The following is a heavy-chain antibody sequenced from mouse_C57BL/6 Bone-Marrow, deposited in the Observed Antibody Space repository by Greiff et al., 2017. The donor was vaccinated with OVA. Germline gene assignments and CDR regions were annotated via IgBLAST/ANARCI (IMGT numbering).Heavy chain of an antibody. CDR1: GYTFTSYW. V-gene: IGHV1-59*01. J-gene: IGHJ3*01. Sequence: VQLQQPGAELVRPGTSVKLSCTASGYTFTSYWMHWVKQRPGQGLEWIGVIDPSDSYTNYNQKFKGKATLTVDTSSSTAYMQLSSLTSEDSAVYYCARAGSPWFAYWGQGTLVTVSA. CDR2: IDPSDSYT. CDR3: ARAGSPWFAY.